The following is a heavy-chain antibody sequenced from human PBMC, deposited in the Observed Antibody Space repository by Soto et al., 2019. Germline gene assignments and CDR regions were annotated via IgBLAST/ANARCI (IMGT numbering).Heavy chain of an antibody. Sequence: GGSLRLSFAASGFSFSAYSMNWVRQTQGRGLEWVSFIDLSGTTTYYRDSVKGRFTIFKDKSRNTVYLQMRSLTVEDAAIYYCTKDRVPDGIYSFDYWGQGALVTVSS. V-gene: IGHV3-23*03. CDR1: GFSFSAYS. J-gene: IGHJ4*02. CDR3: TKDRVPDGIYSFDY. CDR2: IDLSGTTT. D-gene: IGHD2-15*01.